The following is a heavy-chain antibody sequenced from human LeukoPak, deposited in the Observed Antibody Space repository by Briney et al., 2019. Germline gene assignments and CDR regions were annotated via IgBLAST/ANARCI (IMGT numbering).Heavy chain of an antibody. Sequence: GGSLRLSCAASGFTFNKYNMNWVRQAPGKGLEWVSSISSSSDYIYYADSVKGRFTTSRDNAKNSLYLQMKSLRAEDTAVYYCARGKTSQNIVTRKTYNWFDPWGQGTLVTVSS. CDR1: GFTFNKYN. V-gene: IGHV3-21*01. D-gene: IGHD2/OR15-2a*01. J-gene: IGHJ5*02. CDR2: ISSSSDYI. CDR3: ARGKTSQNIVTRKTYNWFDP.